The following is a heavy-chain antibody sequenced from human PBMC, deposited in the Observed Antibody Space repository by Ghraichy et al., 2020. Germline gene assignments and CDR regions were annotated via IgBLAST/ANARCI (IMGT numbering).Heavy chain of an antibody. CDR2: INSDGSST. V-gene: IGHV3-74*01. D-gene: IGHD4-17*01. Sequence: GGSLRLSCAASGFTFSSYWMHWVRQAPGKGLVWVSRINSDGSSTSYADSVKGRFTISSDNAKNTLYLQMNSLSAEDTAVYYCARRYYGPDAFDIWGQGTMVTVSS. CDR1: GFTFSSYW. CDR3: ARRYYGPDAFDI. J-gene: IGHJ3*02.